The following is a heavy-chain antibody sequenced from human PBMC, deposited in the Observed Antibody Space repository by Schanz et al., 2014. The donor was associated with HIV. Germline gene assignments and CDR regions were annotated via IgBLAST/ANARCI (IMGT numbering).Heavy chain of an antibody. J-gene: IGHJ4*02. Sequence: EVQLLESGGGLEQPGGSLRLSCAASGFTFSSYAMTWVRQAPGKGLDWVSTISGSDGDTYYADSVNGRFTISRDNSKNTLYLQMTTLRIDDTAVYYCAKPEYDSRGSSQSHFDYWGQGTLVTVSS. V-gene: IGHV3-23*01. D-gene: IGHD3-22*01. CDR1: GFTFSSYA. CDR3: AKPEYDSRGSSQSHFDY. CDR2: ISGSDGDT.